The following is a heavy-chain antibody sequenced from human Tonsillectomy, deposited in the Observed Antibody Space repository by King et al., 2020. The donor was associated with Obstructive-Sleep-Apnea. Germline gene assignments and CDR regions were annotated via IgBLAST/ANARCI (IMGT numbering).Heavy chain of an antibody. Sequence: QLQESGPGLVKPSETLSLTCSVSGGAIADNHYYWGLIRQSPGKGLEWIGSIYYTGRANHNPSLKSRVATSVDRPKNEFSLKLTSVTAADSAVYYCARVKDTVAGGGFDVWGQGTTVIVSS. J-gene: IGHJ6*02. D-gene: IGHD6-19*01. V-gene: IGHV4-39*07. CDR3: ARVKDTVAGGGFDV. CDR1: GGAIADNHYY. CDR2: IYYTGRA.